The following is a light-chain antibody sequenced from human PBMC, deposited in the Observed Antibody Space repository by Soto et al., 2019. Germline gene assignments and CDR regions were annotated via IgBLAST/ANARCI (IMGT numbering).Light chain of an antibody. V-gene: IGKV3-11*01. Sequence: EIVLTQSPATLSLSPGERATLSCRASQSVSSYLAWYQQKPGQAPRLLIYDASNRATGIPARFSGSGSGTDFTLTISSLEPEDFAVYYCQQRSNWPLIFGGGPRWRSN. CDR2: DAS. J-gene: IGKJ4*01. CDR3: QQRSNWPLI. CDR1: QSVSSY.